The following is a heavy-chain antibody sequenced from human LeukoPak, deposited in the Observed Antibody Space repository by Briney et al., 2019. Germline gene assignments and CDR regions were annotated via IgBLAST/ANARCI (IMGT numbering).Heavy chain of an antibody. CDR3: AKEVEAVAGTGLVDY. D-gene: IGHD6-19*01. J-gene: IGHJ4*02. Sequence: GGPLRLSCAALGFTFSSYAMSWFRQAQGKGLEWFSAISGSGGSTYYADSVKGRFTISRDNSKNTLYLQMNSLRAEDTAVYYCAKEVEAVAGTGLVDYWGQGTLVTVSS. CDR1: GFTFSSYA. V-gene: IGHV3-23*01. CDR2: ISGSGGST.